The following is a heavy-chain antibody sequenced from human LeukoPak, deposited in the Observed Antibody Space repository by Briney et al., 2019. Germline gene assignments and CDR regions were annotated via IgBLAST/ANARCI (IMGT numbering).Heavy chain of an antibody. CDR2: IYYSGST. CDR3: ARPTLPLDLLDSPLSVVIAALSGYFDL. Sequence: PSETLSLTCTVSGGSISSSSYYWGWIRQPPGKGLEWIGSIYYSGSTYYNPSLKSRVTISVDTSKNQFSLKLSSVTAADTAVYYCARPTLPLDLLDSPLSVVIAALSGYFDLWGRGTLVTVSS. CDR1: GGSISSSSYY. V-gene: IGHV4-39*01. J-gene: IGHJ2*01. D-gene: IGHD2-15*01.